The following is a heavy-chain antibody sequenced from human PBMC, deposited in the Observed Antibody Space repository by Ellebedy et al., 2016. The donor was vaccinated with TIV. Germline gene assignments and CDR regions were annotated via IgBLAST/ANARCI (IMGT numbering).Heavy chain of an antibody. V-gene: IGHV1-18*04. CDR1: GYGFANYG. CDR3: ARDVNSGRFPGFFDF. CDR2: ISAFNGNT. Sequence: AASVKVSCKASGYGFANYGISWVRQAPGQGLEWVGWISAFNGNTKYVQKLHDRLTMTIDRSTRTSYMELRSLRSDDTAVYYCARDVNSGRFPGFFDFWGQGTLVTVSS. J-gene: IGHJ4*02. D-gene: IGHD1-26*01.